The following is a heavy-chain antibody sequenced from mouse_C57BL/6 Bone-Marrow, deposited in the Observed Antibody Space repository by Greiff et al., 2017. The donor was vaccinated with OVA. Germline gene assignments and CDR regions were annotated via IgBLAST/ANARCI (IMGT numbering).Heavy chain of an antibody. J-gene: IGHJ4*01. D-gene: IGHD4-1*01. CDR3: ARNGTGNYYAMDY. Sequence: DVQLVESGGGLVQSGRSLRLSCATSGFTFSDFYMEWVRQAPGKGLEWIAASRNKANDYTTEYSASVKGRFIVSRDTSQSILYLQMNALRAEDTAIYYCARNGTGNYYAMDYWGQGTSVTVSS. CDR2: SRNKANDYTT. CDR1: GFTFSDFY. V-gene: IGHV7-1*01.